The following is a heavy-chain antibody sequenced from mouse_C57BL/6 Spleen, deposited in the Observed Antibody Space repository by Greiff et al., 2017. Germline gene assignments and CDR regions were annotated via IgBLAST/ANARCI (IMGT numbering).Heavy chain of an antibody. CDR2: INPSTGGT. J-gene: IGHJ4*01. CDR1: GYSFTGYY. Sequence: VQLQQSGPELVKPGASVKISCKASGYSFTGYYMNWVKQSPEKSLEWIGEINPSTGGTTYNQKFKAKATLTVDKSSSTAYMQLKSLTSEDSAVYYGARGGGDYYAMDYWGQGTSVTVSS. V-gene: IGHV1-42*01. CDR3: ARGGGDYYAMDY.